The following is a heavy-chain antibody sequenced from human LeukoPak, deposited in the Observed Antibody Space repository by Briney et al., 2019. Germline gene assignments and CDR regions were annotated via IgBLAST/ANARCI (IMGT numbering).Heavy chain of an antibody. V-gene: IGHV3-23*01. CDR3: AKDFRFGSSVTRTYFDY. CDR2: ISGSGGST. J-gene: IGHJ4*02. CDR1: GFTFSSYA. Sequence: PGGSLRLSCAASGFTFSSYAMSWVRQAPGKGLEWVSAISGSGGSTYYADSVKGRFTISRDNSKNTLYLQMNSLRAEDTAVYYCAKDFRFGSSVTRTYFDYWGQGTLVTVSS. D-gene: IGHD4-17*01.